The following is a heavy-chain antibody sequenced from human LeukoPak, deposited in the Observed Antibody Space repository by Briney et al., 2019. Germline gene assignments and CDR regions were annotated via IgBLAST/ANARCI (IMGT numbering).Heavy chain of an antibody. CDR2: IKLDGSEK. J-gene: IGHJ4*02. V-gene: IGHV3-7*03. Sequence: GVLRLSCEASGFTFGRYWMSWVRQAPGKGLEWVANIKLDGSEKNYVDSVKGRFTISRDNTKNSLYLQMNSLRAEDTAVFYCARGQYDTWSRRGNFDSWGQGTLVIVSS. CDR1: GFTFGRYW. D-gene: IGHD3-3*01. CDR3: ARGQYDTWSRRGNFDS.